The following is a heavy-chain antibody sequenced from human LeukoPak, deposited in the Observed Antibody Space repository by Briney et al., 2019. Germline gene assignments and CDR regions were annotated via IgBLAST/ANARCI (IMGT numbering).Heavy chain of an antibody. D-gene: IGHD3-3*01. J-gene: IGHJ5*02. CDR1: GGSYSGYY. Sequence: SETLSLTCAVYGGSYSGYYWSWIRQPPGKGLEWIGEINHSGSTNYNPSIKSRVTISVDTSKNQFSLKLSSVTAADTAVYYCARSRHKRITIFGVVIISPITGTTSGWFDPWGQGTLVTVSS. CDR2: INHSGST. CDR3: ARSRHKRITIFGVVIISPITGTTSGWFDP. V-gene: IGHV4-34*01.